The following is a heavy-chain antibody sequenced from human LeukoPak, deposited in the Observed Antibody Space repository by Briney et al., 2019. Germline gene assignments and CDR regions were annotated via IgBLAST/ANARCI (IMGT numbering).Heavy chain of an antibody. D-gene: IGHD1/OR15-1a*01. CDR1: GFTFSSYA. V-gene: IGHV3-64D*09. CDR2: ISSNGGST. CDR3: VKDYNWNIFHY. J-gene: IGHJ4*02. Sequence: GGSLRLSCSASGFTFSSYAMHWVRQAAGKGLEYVSAISSNGGSTYYADSVKGRFTISRDNSKNTLYLQMSSLRAEDTAVYYCVKDYNWNIFHYWGQGTLVTVSS.